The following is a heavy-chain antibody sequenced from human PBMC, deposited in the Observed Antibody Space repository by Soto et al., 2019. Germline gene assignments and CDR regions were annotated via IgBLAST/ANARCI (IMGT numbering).Heavy chain of an antibody. Sequence: GGSLRLSCTASGFTFSAYEMNWVRQAPGKGLEWVSHISSGYTVFYADSVKGRFTISRDNAKNSLFLQMNSLRAEDTAVYYCTRGQFLEMFDPWGQGTLVTVSS. V-gene: IGHV3-48*03. CDR2: ISSGYTV. D-gene: IGHD3-3*01. CDR1: GFTFSAYE. J-gene: IGHJ5*02. CDR3: TRGQFLEMFDP.